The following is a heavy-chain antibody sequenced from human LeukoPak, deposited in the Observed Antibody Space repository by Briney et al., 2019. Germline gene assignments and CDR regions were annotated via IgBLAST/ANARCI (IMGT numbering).Heavy chain of an antibody. CDR1: GYSFTSYW. D-gene: IGHD5-24*01. J-gene: IGHJ4*02. V-gene: IGHV1-3*01. CDR3: ARGIWSATRVDYYLDN. CDR2: INAGNGHT. Sequence: GESLKISCKGSGYSFTSYWIGWVRQAPGQRFEWMGWINAGNGHTKYSQNFQGRVTITRDSSANIVYMDVSSLTSEDTAVYYCARGIWSATRVDYYLDNWGRGTLVTVSS.